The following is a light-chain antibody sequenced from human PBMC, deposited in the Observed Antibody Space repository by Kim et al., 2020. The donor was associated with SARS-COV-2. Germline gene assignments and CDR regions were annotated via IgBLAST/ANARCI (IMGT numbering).Light chain of an antibody. Sequence: ALGKTVRITCQGDSLRSYYASWYQQKPGQAPVLVIYGKNNRPSGIPDRFSGSSSGNTASLIITGAQAEDEADYYCNSRDSSGNHLPFGGGTQLTVL. V-gene: IGLV3-19*01. CDR3: NSRDSSGNHLP. CDR2: GKN. CDR1: SLRSYY. J-gene: IGLJ3*02.